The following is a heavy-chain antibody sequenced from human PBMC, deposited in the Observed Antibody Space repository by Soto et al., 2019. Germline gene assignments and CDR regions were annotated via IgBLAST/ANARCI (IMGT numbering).Heavy chain of an antibody. CDR2: ISAHNGKT. Sequence: GPGVKKPGASVKVSCKGSGYIFTSYGIAWVRQVPGQGLEWMGWISAHNGKTEYAQKFQGRVTVTRDTSTSTAYLELRSLRSDDTALYYCARGRYGDYWGQGALVTVSS. V-gene: IGHV1-18*01. J-gene: IGHJ4*02. CDR1: GYIFTSYG. D-gene: IGHD4-17*01. CDR3: ARGRYGDY.